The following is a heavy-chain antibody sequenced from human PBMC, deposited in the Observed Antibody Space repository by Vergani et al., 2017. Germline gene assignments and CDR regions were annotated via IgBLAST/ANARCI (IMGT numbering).Heavy chain of an antibody. J-gene: IGHJ4*02. Sequence: QVQLQQSGPQLVKPSQILSVTCAISGDSVSSNTAAWNWIRQSPSRGLEWLVRTKYRSKWYSDYAVSMKSRMTISSDTDKNQFSLQVDSMTPEDTAVYYCAREMVMIDYWGQGTLVNVS. CDR3: AREMVMIDY. CDR1: GDSVSSNTAA. CDR2: TKYRSKWYS. V-gene: IGHV6-1*01. D-gene: IGHD2-21*01.